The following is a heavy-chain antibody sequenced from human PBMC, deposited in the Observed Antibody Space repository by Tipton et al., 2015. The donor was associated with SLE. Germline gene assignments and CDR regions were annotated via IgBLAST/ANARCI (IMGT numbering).Heavy chain of an antibody. CDR3: ARSRGANGPDY. J-gene: IGHJ4*02. CDR1: GYTFTGYY. V-gene: IGHV1-2*02. D-gene: IGHD4/OR15-4a*01. Sequence: QSGAEVKEPGASVKVSCKASGYTFTGYYLHWVRQAPGQGLEWVGWVNPKSGGTNYAQKFQGRVTMTRDTSISTASMELRSLRSDDTAVYYCARSRGANGPDYWGQGTLVTASS. CDR2: VNPKSGGT.